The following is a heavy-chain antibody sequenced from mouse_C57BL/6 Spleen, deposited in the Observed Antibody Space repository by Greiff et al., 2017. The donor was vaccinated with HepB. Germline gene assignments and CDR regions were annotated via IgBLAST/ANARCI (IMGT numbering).Heavy chain of an antibody. CDR2: IYPGDGDT. CDR1: GYAFSSYW. J-gene: IGHJ2*01. V-gene: IGHV1-80*01. Sequence: VKLQESGAELVKPGASVKISCKASGYAFSSYWMNWVKQRPGKGLEWIGQIYPGDGDTNYNGKFKGKATLTADKSSSTAYMQLSSLTSEDSAVYFCARDYYDYDENYFDYWGQGTTLTVSS. CDR3: ARDYYDYDENYFDY. D-gene: IGHD2-4*01.